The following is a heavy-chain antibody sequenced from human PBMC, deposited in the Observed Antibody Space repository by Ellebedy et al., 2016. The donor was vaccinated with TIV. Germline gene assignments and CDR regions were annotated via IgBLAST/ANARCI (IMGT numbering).Heavy chain of an antibody. CDR3: ATPHQWLGFLDF. V-gene: IGHV1-24*01. Sequence: AASVKVSCKVSGYTFTDLSIHWVRQAPGKGLEWMGGFDPESGETIYAQKFKGRVNMTEDTSTDTAYMEVSSLTSEDPAVYYTATPHQWLGFLDFWGQGTLVTVSS. J-gene: IGHJ4*02. D-gene: IGHD5-18*01. CDR1: GYTFTDLS. CDR2: FDPESGET.